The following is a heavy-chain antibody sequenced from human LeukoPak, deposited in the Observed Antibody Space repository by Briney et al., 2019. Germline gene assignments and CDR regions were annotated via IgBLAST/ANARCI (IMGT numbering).Heavy chain of an antibody. Sequence: GGSLRLSCVASGYTFSSFSINWVRQAPGKGLEWVSSISFRSNYIYYADSVRGRFSISRDYARNSLYLQMDSLRGDDTAVYYCVRLRRNYDSSGYYYYYDYWGQGTLVTVSS. V-gene: IGHV3-21*01. J-gene: IGHJ4*02. CDR2: ISFRSNYI. CDR3: VRLRRNYDSSGYYYYYDY. D-gene: IGHD3-22*01. CDR1: GYTFSSFS.